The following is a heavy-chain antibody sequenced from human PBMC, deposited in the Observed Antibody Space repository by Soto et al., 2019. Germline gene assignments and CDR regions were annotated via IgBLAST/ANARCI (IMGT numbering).Heavy chain of an antibody. Sequence: ASVQVSCKASGYTFPGYYMHWVRQAPGQGLEWMGWINPNSGDTNYAQKFQGRVTMTRDTPISTAYMELSRLRSDDTAVYYCARDPAPTDCSGGSCYSRGFDYWGQGTLVTVSS. J-gene: IGHJ4*02. D-gene: IGHD2-15*01. CDR1: GYTFPGYY. CDR3: ARDPAPTDCSGGSCYSRGFDY. CDR2: INPNSGDT. V-gene: IGHV1-2*02.